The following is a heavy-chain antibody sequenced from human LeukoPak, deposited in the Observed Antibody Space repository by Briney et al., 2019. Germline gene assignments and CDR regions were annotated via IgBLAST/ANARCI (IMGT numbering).Heavy chain of an antibody. D-gene: IGHD6-13*01. CDR1: GFTFSSYA. Sequence: NPGGSLRLSCAASGFTFSSYAMHWVRQAPGKGLEWVAVISYDGSNKYYADSVKGRFTISRDNSKNTLYLQMNSLRAEDTAVYYCASGRIAAAGTNPYGNYYYYMDVWGKGTTVTVSS. CDR2: ISYDGSNK. J-gene: IGHJ6*03. V-gene: IGHV3-30-3*01. CDR3: ASGRIAAAGTNPYGNYYYYMDV.